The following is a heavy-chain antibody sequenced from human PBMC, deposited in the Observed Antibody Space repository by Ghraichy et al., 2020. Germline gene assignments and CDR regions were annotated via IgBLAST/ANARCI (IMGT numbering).Heavy chain of an antibody. CDR2: IRSKAYGGTT. D-gene: IGHD5-12*01. V-gene: IGHV3-49*04. CDR1: GFTFGDYA. Sequence: GGSLRLSCTASGFTFGDYAMSWVRQAPGKGLEWVGFIRSKAYGGTTEYAASVKGRFTISRYDSKSIAYLQMNSLKTEDTAVYYCTRDRGGYDFDYWGQGTLVTVSS. CDR3: TRDRGGYDFDY. J-gene: IGHJ4*02.